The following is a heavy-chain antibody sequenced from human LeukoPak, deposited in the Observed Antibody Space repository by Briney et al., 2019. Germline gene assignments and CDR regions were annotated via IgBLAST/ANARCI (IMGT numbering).Heavy chain of an antibody. CDR3: ARAPFNSPFDY. D-gene: IGHD2-21*01. V-gene: IGHV1-46*01. J-gene: IGHJ4*02. Sequence: GASVKVSCKASGYTFTIYCMHWVRQAPGQGLEWMGIINPSGGSTSYAQKFQGRVTMTRDTSTSTVYMELSSLRSEDTAVYYCARAPFNSPFDYWGQGTLVTVSS. CDR1: GYTFTIYC. CDR2: INPSGGST.